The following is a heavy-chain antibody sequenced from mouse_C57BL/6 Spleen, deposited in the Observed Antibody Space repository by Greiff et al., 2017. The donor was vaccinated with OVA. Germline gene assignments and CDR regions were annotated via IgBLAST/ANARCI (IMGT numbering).Heavy chain of an antibody. Sequence: VQLKESGAELVKPGASVKLSCTASGFNIKDYYMHWVKQRTEQGLAWIGRIDPEDGETKSAPKFQGKATITADTSSNTAYLPLISLTSEDTAVYYCALYYYGSSYVDYWGQGTTLTVSS. V-gene: IGHV14-2*01. J-gene: IGHJ2*01. CDR1: GFNIKDYY. CDR2: IDPEDGET. D-gene: IGHD1-1*01. CDR3: ALYYYGSSYVDY.